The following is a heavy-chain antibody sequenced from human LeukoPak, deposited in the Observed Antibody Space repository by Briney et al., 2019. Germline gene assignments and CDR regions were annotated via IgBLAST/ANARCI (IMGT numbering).Heavy chain of an antibody. J-gene: IGHJ6*02. D-gene: IGHD3-22*01. Sequence: ASVKVSCKASGYTFTSYGINWVRQAPGQGLEWMRGISGYNGNTTYAQKVQGRLPMAKDTSTSTAYMELRSLRSDDTAVYYCARDSKWFINDYYYGMDVWGQGTTVTVSS. CDR1: GYTFTSYG. CDR2: ISGYNGNT. CDR3: ARDSKWFINDYYYGMDV. V-gene: IGHV1-18*01.